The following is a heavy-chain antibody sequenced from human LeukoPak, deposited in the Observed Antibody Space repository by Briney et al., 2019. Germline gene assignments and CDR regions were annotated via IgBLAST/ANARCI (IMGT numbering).Heavy chain of an antibody. J-gene: IGHJ4*02. Sequence: SETLSLTCTVSGGSSSSYYWSWIRQPPGKGLEWIGYIQYSGSTNYNPSLKSRGTISVDTSKNQFSLRRSAVPAADTAVYYCARHVGRSSGSYPFDYWGQGTLVTVSS. CDR2: IQYSGST. V-gene: IGHV4-59*08. CDR1: GGSSSSYY. CDR3: ARHVGRSSGSYPFDY. D-gene: IGHD3-10*01.